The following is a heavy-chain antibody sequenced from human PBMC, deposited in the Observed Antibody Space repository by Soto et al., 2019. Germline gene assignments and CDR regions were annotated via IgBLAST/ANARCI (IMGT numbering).Heavy chain of an antibody. J-gene: IGHJ5*02. CDR2: IKNDGSTT. Sequence: EVQLVESGGDLVQPGGSLRLSCAASGFTFSGYWMHWVRQAPGKGLVWVSRIKNDGSTTSYADSVKGRFTISRDNAKNTLYLQMNSLRVEDTAVYYCAKSDWFDPWGQGTLVTVSS. CDR3: AKSDWFDP. CDR1: GFTFSGYW. V-gene: IGHV3-74*01.